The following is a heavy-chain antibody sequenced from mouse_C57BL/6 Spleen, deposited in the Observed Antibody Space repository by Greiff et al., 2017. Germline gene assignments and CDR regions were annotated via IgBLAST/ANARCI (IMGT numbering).Heavy chain of an antibody. D-gene: IGHD1-1*02. Sequence: VQLQQPGAELVRPGSSVKLSCKASGYTFTSYWLHWVKQRPIQGLEWIGNIDPSDSDTHYNQKFKDKATLTVDKSSSTAYMQLSSLTSEDSAVYYCARKRVDAMDDWGQGTSVTVSS. CDR1: GYTFTSYW. V-gene: IGHV1-52*01. J-gene: IGHJ4*01. CDR3: ARKRVDAMDD. CDR2: IDPSDSDT.